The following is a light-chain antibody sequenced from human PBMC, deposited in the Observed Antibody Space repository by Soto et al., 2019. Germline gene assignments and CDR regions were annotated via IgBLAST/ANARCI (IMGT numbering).Light chain of an antibody. Sequence: QSALTQPSSASGSPGQSVTISCTGTSSDIGGYNSVSWYQQHPGKAPRLMIYEVNKRPSGVPDRFSGSKSGYTASLTVSGLQTEDEAFYYCSSSAGIYHYLVFGGGTKVTVL. CDR2: EVN. V-gene: IGLV2-8*01. CDR1: SSDIGGYNS. J-gene: IGLJ3*02. CDR3: SSSAGIYHYLV.